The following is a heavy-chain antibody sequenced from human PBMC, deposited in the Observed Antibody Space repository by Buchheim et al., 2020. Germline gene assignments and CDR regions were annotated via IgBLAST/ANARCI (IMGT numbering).Heavy chain of an antibody. CDR2: IYYSGRT. V-gene: IGHV4-4*02. CDR1: GGSISSSNW. J-gene: IGHJ4*02. CDR3: ARDGYNSGWLDY. Sequence: QVQLQESGPGLVKPSGTLSLTCDVSGGSISSSNWWSWVRQPPGKGLEWIGEIYYSGRTNYNPSLKSRVTISADKSTNQFSLKVNSVTAADTAVYYCARDGYNSGWLDYWGRGTL. D-gene: IGHD6-19*01.